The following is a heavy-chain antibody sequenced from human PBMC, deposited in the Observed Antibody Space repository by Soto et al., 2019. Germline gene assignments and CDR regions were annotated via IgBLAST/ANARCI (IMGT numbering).Heavy chain of an antibody. J-gene: IGHJ4*02. CDR2: ISYDGSNT. Sequence: QVQLVESGGGVVQPGRSLRLSCVASGFTFSSYGMHWVHQAPGKGLEWVAIISYDGSNTYYADSVKGRFTISRDNSKKTLSLQMNSLRAEDTSVYYCAKEGGLSGSYYISSSYYFDYWGQGTLVTVSS. CDR3: AKEGGLSGSYYISSSYYFDY. D-gene: IGHD1-26*01. V-gene: IGHV3-30*18. CDR1: GFTFSSYG.